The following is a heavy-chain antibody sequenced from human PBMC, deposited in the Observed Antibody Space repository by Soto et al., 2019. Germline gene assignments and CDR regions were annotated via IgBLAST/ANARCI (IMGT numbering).Heavy chain of an antibody. V-gene: IGHV1-18*01. D-gene: IGHD3-10*01. Sequence: ASVKVSCKASGYPFTSYGISWVRQAPGQGLEWMGWISPYDGNTNYAQKLQGRITMTTDTSTSTAYIELRSLRSDDTAVYYCARGGWFGELLLTYWGQGTLVTVS. CDR3: ARGGWFGELLLTY. CDR1: GYPFTSYG. J-gene: IGHJ4*02. CDR2: ISPYDGNT.